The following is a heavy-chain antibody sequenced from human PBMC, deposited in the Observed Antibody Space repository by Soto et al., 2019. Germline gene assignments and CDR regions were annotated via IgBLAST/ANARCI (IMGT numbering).Heavy chain of an antibody. V-gene: IGHV4-30-2*01. CDR3: ARVPDY. CDR1: GGSISSGGYS. CDR2: MYHSGST. J-gene: IGHJ4*02. Sequence: QLQLQESGSGLVKPSQTLSLTCAVSGGSISSGGYSWSWIRQPPGKGLEWIGYMYHSGSTYYNPSLNSRVTIDRSKNQFSLKLSSVTAADTAVYYCARVPDYWGQGILVTVSS. D-gene: IGHD2-2*01.